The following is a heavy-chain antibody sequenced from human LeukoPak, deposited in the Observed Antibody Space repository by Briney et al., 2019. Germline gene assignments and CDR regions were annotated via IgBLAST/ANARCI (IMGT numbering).Heavy chain of an antibody. V-gene: IGHV3-7*01. CDR1: GLTFSSNW. J-gene: IGHJ4*02. CDR2: IKHDESEK. CDR3: ARQGYYDRSGYYS. D-gene: IGHD3-22*01. Sequence: GGSLRPSCAAPGLTFSSNWMSWVRKAPGKGLEWVASIKHDESEKYYVDSLKGRITISRDNAKNSLFLQMNSLRAGDTAVYYCARQGYYDRSGYYSWGQGTLVTVSS.